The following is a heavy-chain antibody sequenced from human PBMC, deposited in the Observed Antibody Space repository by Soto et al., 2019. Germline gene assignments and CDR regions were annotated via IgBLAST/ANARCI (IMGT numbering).Heavy chain of an antibody. CDR2: IFHSGST. D-gene: IGHD1-1*01. Sequence: QLQLQESGSGLVKPSQTLSLTCAVSGGSISSGGYSWSWIRQPPGKVLEWVGYIFHSGSTYYNPSLKSRVTISVDRSTNQFSLKLSSVTAADTAVYYCARSASTVTTLDYWGQGTLVTVSS. V-gene: IGHV4-30-2*01. CDR3: ARSASTVTTLDY. J-gene: IGHJ4*02. CDR1: GGSISSGGYS.